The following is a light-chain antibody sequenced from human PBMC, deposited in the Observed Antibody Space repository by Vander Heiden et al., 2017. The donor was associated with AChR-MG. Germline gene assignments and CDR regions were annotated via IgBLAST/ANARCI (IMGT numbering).Light chain of an antibody. Sequence: DIQMTQSPSTLSASVGDRVTITCRASQSISRWSAWYQHKPGKAPRLLIYDASSLQSGVPSRFSGSGSGTEFTLTISSLQPDDFATYYCQQDNSFPWTFGQGTKVEIK. V-gene: IGKV1-5*01. J-gene: IGKJ1*01. CDR1: QSISRW. CDR3: QQDNSFPWT. CDR2: DAS.